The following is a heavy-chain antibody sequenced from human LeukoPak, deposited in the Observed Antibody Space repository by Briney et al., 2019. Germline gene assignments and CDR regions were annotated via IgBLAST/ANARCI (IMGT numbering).Heavy chain of an antibody. Sequence: ASVKVSCKASGYTFTSFGISWVRQAPGQGLEWMGWINPNSGGTNYAQKFQGRVTMTRDTSISTAYMELSRLRSDDTAVYYCARTSSTSYYHYYGMDVWGQGTTVTVSS. V-gene: IGHV1-2*02. D-gene: IGHD2-2*01. CDR1: GYTFTSFG. J-gene: IGHJ6*02. CDR3: ARTSSTSYYHYYGMDV. CDR2: INPNSGGT.